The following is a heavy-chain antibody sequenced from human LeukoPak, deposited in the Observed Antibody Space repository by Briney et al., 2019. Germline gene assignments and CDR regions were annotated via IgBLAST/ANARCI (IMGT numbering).Heavy chain of an antibody. V-gene: IGHV3-7*01. CDR2: IKGDGSEK. CDR3: ARDEYRSRWLHP. D-gene: IGHD5-24*01. Sequence: GGSLRLSCAASGFIFSNYAMSWVRQAPGKGLEWVANIKGDGSEKWYADSVKGRFTISRDNAQNSVHLQMNSLRAEDTAVYHCARDEYRSRWLHPWGQGTLVTVTS. CDR1: GFIFSNYA. J-gene: IGHJ5*02.